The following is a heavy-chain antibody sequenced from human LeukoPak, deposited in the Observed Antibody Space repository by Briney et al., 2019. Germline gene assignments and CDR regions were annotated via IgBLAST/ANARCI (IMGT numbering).Heavy chain of an antibody. D-gene: IGHD1-26*01. V-gene: IGHV3-53*01. CDR1: GFIFSSNY. J-gene: IGHJ4*02. CDR3: ARVGPTRSDFDY. CDR2: IFSGGST. Sequence: PGGSLRLSCAASGFIFSSNYMTWVRQAPGKGLEWVSVIFSGGSTYYADSVKGRVTISRDNSKNTPYLQMNNLRGEDTAVYYCARVGPTRSDFDYWGQGTLVTVSS.